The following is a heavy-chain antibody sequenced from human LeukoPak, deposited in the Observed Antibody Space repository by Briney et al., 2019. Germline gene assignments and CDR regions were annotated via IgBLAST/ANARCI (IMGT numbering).Heavy chain of an antibody. D-gene: IGHD2-2*02. Sequence: ASVKVSCKASGYTFATYAIHWVRQAPGQRLEWMGWINAGYDNTKYSQKFQGRVTITRDTSATTAYMELSSLRSEDTAVYYCAGSYCSGIDCYSWFDPRGQGTLVTVSS. CDR1: GYTFATYA. V-gene: IGHV1-3*01. CDR2: INAGYDNT. CDR3: AGSYCSGIDCYSWFDP. J-gene: IGHJ5*02.